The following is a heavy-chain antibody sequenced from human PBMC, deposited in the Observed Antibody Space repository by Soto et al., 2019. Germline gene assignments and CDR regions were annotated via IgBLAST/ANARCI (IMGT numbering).Heavy chain of an antibody. CDR1: DFTFSSYA. V-gene: IGHV3-30-3*01. CDR3: ARDRDYFDIRYFDY. J-gene: IGHJ4*02. D-gene: IGHD3-22*01. CDR2: ISYNGDNK. Sequence: QVQLVESGGGVVQPGRSPRLSCVGSDFTFSSYAMHWVRQAPGKGLEWVAVISYNGDNKYYADSVKGRFTISRDNSKHTLYLQMNSLRAEDTAVYYCARDRDYFDIRYFDYWGQGTLVTVSS.